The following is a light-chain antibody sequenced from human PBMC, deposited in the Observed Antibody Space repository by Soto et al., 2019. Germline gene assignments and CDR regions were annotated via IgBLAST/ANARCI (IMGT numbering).Light chain of an antibody. Sequence: EIVMTQAPATLSVSPGERPTLSCRASQSVTSNLAWYQQKPGQXPRXXMYGVSTRATGIPDRFSGSGSGTEFTLTISSLEPEDFAVYYCQQHFNGPITFGQGTRLEIK. CDR2: GVS. J-gene: IGKJ5*01. CDR1: QSVTSN. V-gene: IGKV3-15*01. CDR3: QQHFNGPIT.